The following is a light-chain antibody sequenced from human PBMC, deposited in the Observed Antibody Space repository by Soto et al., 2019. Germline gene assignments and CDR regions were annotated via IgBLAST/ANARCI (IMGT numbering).Light chain of an antibody. CDR2: GAS. CDR1: QSVSIN. CDR3: QQYNKWPPIT. J-gene: IGKJ5*01. Sequence: EIVMTQSPDIMSVSPGERATLSCRASQSVSINLAWYQQKPGQAPRLLIYGASTRATGIPARFSGSGSGTEFTLTISSLQAEDIAIYYCQQYNKWPPITFGQGTRLEI. V-gene: IGKV3-15*01.